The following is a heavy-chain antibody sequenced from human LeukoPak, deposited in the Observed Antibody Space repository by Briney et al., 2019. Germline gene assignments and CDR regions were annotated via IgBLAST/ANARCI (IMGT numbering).Heavy chain of an antibody. CDR2: IIPIFGTA. D-gene: IGHD3-3*01. CDR1: GGTFSSYA. CDR3: ARDLTPNYYDFWSGYYGLAY. V-gene: IGHV1-69*13. Sequence: SVKVSCKASGGTFSSYAISWVRQAPGQGLEWMGGIIPIFGTANYAQKFQGRVTITADESTSTAYMELSSLRSEDTAVYYCARDLTPNYYDFWSGYYGLAYWGQGTLVTVSS. J-gene: IGHJ4*02.